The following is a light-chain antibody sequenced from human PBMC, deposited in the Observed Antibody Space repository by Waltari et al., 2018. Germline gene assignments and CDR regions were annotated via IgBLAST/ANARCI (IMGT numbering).Light chain of an antibody. CDR3: QVWDDNSEQVI. J-gene: IGLJ2*01. CDR1: NIGSKS. Sequence: SFVVTQTPSVSVAPGQTAKIECGGKNIGSKSVQWYQQKAGQAPVLGIYDDSDRHTGIPERFSGSNSRNPATLTISSVEAGDEADYYCQVWDDNSEQVIFGGGSKLTVL. V-gene: IGLV3-21*02. CDR2: DDS.